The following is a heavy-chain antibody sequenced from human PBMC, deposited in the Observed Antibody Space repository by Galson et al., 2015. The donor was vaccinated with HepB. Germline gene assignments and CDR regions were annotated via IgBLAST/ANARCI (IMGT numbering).Heavy chain of an antibody. CDR1: GFTFSDYY. CDR3: ARAALGWFDP. D-gene: IGHD6-25*01. CDR2: ISGSGNTM. J-gene: IGHJ5*02. Sequence: SLRLSCAASGFTFSDYYMSWIRQAPGKGLEWISYISGSGNTMYYADSVKGRFTISRDNAKNSLYLQMNSLRAEDTAVYYCARAALGWFDPWGQGTLVTVSS. V-gene: IGHV3-11*01.